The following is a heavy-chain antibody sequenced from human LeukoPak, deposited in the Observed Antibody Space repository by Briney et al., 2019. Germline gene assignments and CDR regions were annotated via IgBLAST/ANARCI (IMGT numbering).Heavy chain of an antibody. D-gene: IGHD2-2*01. V-gene: IGHV1-2*02. CDR2: IHPKSGET. CDR3: ASYASGYNWLKV. CDR1: GHTFTDYY. J-gene: IGHJ5*02. Sequence: ASVKVSCKASGHTFTDYYMHWVRQAPGQGLEWMGWIHPKSGETKYAQIFQGRVTVTRDTSISTAYMELTSLRSDDTAVYYCASYASGYNWLKVWGQGTPVTVSS.